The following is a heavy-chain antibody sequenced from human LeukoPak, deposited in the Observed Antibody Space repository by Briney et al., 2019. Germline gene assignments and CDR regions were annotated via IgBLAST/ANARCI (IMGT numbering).Heavy chain of an antibody. J-gene: IGHJ6*02. CDR1: GFTFSSYA. V-gene: IGHV3-23*01. CDR2: ISGSGGST. D-gene: IGHD3-22*01. CDR3: AKWPKVRYYYDSSGYPYYYYYGMDV. Sequence: PGGSLRLSCAASGFTFSSYAMSWVRQAPGKGLEWVSAISGSGGSTYYADSVKGRFTISRDNSKNTLYLQMNSLRAEDTAVYYCAKWPKVRYYYDSSGYPYYYYYGMDVWGQGTTVTVSS.